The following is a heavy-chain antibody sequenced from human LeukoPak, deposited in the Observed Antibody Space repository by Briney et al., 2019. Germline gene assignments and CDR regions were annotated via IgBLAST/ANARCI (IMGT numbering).Heavy chain of an antibody. V-gene: IGHV4-59*08. J-gene: IGHJ5*02. D-gene: IGHD6-13*01. CDR1: GGSIRSYY. Sequence: SETLSLTCTVSGGSIRSYYWSWIRQPPGKGLEWIGYIYYSGITNYNPSLKSRVTISVDTSKNQFSLKLSSVTAADTAVYYCARVEQQLALYWFDPWGQGTLVTVSS. CDR3: ARVEQQLALYWFDP. CDR2: IYYSGIT.